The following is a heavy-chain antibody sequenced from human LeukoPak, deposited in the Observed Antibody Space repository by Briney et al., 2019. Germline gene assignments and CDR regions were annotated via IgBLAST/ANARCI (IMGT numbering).Heavy chain of an antibody. V-gene: IGHV3-74*01. Sequence: GGSLRLSCAASGFTFSSYGMNGVGQAQGKGLGWVSRINSDGSSTIYADSVKGRFTTSRDNAKNTLYLQMNSLRAEDTAVYYCASIAARLGGDYWGQGTLVTVSS. CDR2: INSDGSST. J-gene: IGHJ4*02. CDR1: GFTFSSYG. D-gene: IGHD6-6*01. CDR3: ASIAARLGGDY.